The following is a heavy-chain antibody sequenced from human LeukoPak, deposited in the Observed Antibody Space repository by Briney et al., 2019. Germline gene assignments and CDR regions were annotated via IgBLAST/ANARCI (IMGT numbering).Heavy chain of an antibody. Sequence: SVKVSCKASGGTFSSYAISWVRQAPGQGLEWMGGIIPILGTANYAQKFQGRVTITADESTSTAYMELSSLRSEDTAVYSCARGVATNRYYFDYWGQGTLVTVSS. CDR2: IIPILGTA. V-gene: IGHV1-69*01. D-gene: IGHD5-12*01. CDR3: ARGVATNRYYFDY. CDR1: GGTFSSYA. J-gene: IGHJ4*02.